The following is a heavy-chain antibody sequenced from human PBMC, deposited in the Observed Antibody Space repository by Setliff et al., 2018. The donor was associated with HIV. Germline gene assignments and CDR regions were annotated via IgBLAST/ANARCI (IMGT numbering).Heavy chain of an antibody. V-gene: IGHV4-4*07. J-gene: IGHJ2*01. D-gene: IGHD3-10*01. CDR2: VYASAYS. CDR1: GDSIGDYY. Sequence: SETPSLTCTVSGDSIGDYYWNWIRQPAGKGLEWIGRVYASAYSNYNPSLKSRVTMSVDTSPNQFSLKLRSVNAADTAVYYCARDWVTRSNYYGSGSPWYFDFWGRGILVTVSS. CDR3: ARDWVTRSNYYGSGSPWYFDF.